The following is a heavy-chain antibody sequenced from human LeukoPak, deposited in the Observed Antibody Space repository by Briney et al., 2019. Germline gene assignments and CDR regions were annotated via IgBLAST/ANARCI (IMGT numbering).Heavy chain of an antibody. CDR1: GYSFTSYW. CDR2: IYPGDSDT. CDR3: ARRGDYLFDP. V-gene: IGHV5-51*01. D-gene: IGHD4/OR15-4a*01. Sequence: GESLKISCKGSGYSFTSYWIGWVRQMPGKGLEWMGMIYPGDSDTRYSPSFQGQVTISADRSITTAYLQWSSLKASDTAMYYYARRGDYLFDPWGQGTLVTVSS. J-gene: IGHJ5*02.